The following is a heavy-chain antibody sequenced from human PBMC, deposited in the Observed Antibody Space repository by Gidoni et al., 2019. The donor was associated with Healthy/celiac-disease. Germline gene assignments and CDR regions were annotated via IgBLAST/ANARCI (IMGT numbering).Heavy chain of an antibody. V-gene: IGHV4-59*01. CDR2: IYYSGST. CDR1: SGSISSYY. Sequence: QVQLQESGPGLVKPSETLSLTCTVSSGSISSYYWSWIRQPPGKGLEWIGYIYYSGSTNYNPSLKSRVTISVDTSKNQFSLKLSSVTAADTAVYYCARSRRLPEPGFDYWGQGTLVTVSS. CDR3: ARSRRLPEPGFDY. J-gene: IGHJ4*02.